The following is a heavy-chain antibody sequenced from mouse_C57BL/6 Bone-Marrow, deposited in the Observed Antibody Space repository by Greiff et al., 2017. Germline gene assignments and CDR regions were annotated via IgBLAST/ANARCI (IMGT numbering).Heavy chain of an antibody. CDR2: INPNNGGT. J-gene: IGHJ4*01. CDR1: GYTFTDYN. V-gene: IGHV1-18*01. D-gene: IGHD1-1*01. CDR3: ARWDLSVVATDFYAMDY. Sequence: EVQLQQSGPELVKPGASVKIPCKASGYTFTDYNMDWVKQSHGKSLEWIGDINPNNGGTIYNQKFKGKATLTVDKSSSTAYMELRSLTSEDTAVYYCARWDLSVVATDFYAMDYWGQGTSVTVSS.